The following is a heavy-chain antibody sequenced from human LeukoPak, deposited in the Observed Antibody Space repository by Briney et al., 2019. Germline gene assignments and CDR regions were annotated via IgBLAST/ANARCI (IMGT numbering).Heavy chain of an antibody. CDR1: GGSISSYY. D-gene: IGHD3-22*01. Sequence: SETLSLTCTVSGGSISSYYWNWIRQPPGKGLEWIGYIYYSGSTNYNPSLKSRVTTSIDTSKNQFSLKLSSVTAADTAVYYCARERLGYYDRSGLDYWGQGTLVTVSS. CDR3: ARERLGYYDRSGLDY. J-gene: IGHJ4*02. V-gene: IGHV4-59*01. CDR2: IYYSGST.